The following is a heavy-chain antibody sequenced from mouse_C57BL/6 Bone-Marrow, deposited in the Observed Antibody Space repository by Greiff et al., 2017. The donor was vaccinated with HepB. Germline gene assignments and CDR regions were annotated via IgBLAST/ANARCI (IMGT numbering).Heavy chain of an antibody. J-gene: IGHJ1*03. CDR1: GYTFTSYG. CDR3: ARREGSYWYFDV. V-gene: IGHV1-81*01. CDR2: IYPRSGNT. Sequence: QVQLQQSGAELARPGASVKLSCKASGYTFTSYGISWVKQRTGQGLEWIGEIYPRSGNTYYNEKFKGKATLTADKSSSTAYMELRSLTSEDSAVYFCARREGSYWYFDVWGTGTTVTVSS.